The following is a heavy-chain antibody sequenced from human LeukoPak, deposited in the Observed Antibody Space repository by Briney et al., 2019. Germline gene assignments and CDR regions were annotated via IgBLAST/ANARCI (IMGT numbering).Heavy chain of an antibody. CDR1: GGSISSYY. CDR2: IYTSGST. CDR3: ARDLRDYYGSGSYYNVYYYYYMDV. J-gene: IGHJ6*03. V-gene: IGHV4-4*07. Sequence: MPSESLSLTCTVSGGSISSYYWSWIRQPAGKGLEWIGRIYTSGSTNYNPSLKSRVTMSVDTSKNQFSLKLSSVTAADTAVYYCARDLRDYYGSGSYYNVYYYYYMDVWGKGTTVTISS. D-gene: IGHD3-10*01.